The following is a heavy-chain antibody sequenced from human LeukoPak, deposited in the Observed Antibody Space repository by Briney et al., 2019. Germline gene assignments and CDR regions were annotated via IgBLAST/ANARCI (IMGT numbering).Heavy chain of an antibody. V-gene: IGHV4-59*01. CDR2: IYCSGTT. J-gene: IGHJ4*02. Sequence: PSETLSLTCTVSGGSISSYYWGWIRQPPGKGLDWIEYIYCSGTTNYNPSLKSRVTISVDTSKNQFSLKLSSVTAADTAVYYCARGVYIAAAQYGYWGQGTLVTVSS. CDR3: ARGVYIAAAQYGY. D-gene: IGHD6-13*01. CDR1: GGSISSYY.